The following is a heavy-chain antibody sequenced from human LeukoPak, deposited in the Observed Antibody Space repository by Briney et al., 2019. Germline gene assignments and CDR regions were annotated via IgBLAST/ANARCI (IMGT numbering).Heavy chain of an antibody. Sequence: SETLSLTCTVSGGSISSYYWSWIRQPPAKGLEWIGYIYYSGSTNYNPSLKSRVTISVDTSKNQFSLKLSSVTAADTAVYYCARLGCSSTSCYVGNYYYYGMDVWGQGTTVTVSS. V-gene: IGHV4-59*08. CDR1: GGSISSYY. CDR3: ARLGCSSTSCYVGNYYYYGMDV. D-gene: IGHD2-2*01. J-gene: IGHJ6*02. CDR2: IYYSGST.